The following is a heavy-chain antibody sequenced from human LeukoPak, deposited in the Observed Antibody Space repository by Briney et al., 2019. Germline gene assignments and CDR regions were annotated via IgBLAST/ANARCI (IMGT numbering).Heavy chain of an antibody. CDR3: ARAPCGGDCYSDY. J-gene: IGHJ4*02. D-gene: IGHD2-21*02. V-gene: IGHV4-34*12. Sequence: RSSETLSLTCAVYGGSFSGYYWSWIRQPPGKGLEWIGEIIHSGSTNYNPSLKSRVTISVDTSKNQFSLKLSSVTAADTAVHYCARAPCGGDCYSDYWGQGTLVTVSS. CDR1: GGSFSGYY. CDR2: IIHSGST.